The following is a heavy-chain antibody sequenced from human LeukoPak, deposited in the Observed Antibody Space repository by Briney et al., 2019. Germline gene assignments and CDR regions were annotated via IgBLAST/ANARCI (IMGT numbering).Heavy chain of an antibody. CDR3: ARWGAVGSALNGFDY. J-gene: IGHJ4*02. CDR1: GGSISSSNW. V-gene: IGHV4-4*02. D-gene: IGHD2-8*01. CDR2: IYHSGST. Sequence: PSGTLSLTCAVSGGSISSSNWWSWVRQPPGKGLEWIGEIYHSGSTNYNPSLKSRVTISVDKSKNQFSLKLSSVTAADTAVYYCARWGAVGSALNGFDYWGQGTLVTVSS.